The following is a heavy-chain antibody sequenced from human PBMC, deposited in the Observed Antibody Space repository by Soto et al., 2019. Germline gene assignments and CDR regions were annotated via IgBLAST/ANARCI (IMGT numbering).Heavy chain of an antibody. V-gene: IGHV1-69*13. CDR2: IIPIFGTA. D-gene: IGHD6-19*01. Sequence: GASVKVSCKASGGTFSSYAISWVRQAPGQGLEWMGGIIPIFGTANYAQKFQGRVTITADESTSTAYMELSSLRSEDTAVYYCARDLYSSGWAKARAFDIWGQGTMVTVSS. CDR1: GGTFSSYA. J-gene: IGHJ3*02. CDR3: ARDLYSSGWAKARAFDI.